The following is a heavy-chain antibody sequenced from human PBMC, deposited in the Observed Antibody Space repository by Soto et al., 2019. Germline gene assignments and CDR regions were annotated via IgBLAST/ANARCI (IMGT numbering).Heavy chain of an antibody. CDR3: ARLPYFDFWSVYYSDY. V-gene: IGHV2-5*01. D-gene: IGHD3-3*01. J-gene: IGHJ4*02. Sequence: SGPTLVNPTQTLTLTCTFSGFSLSTSGVGVGWIRQPPGKALEWLALIYWNDDKRYSPSLKSRLTITKDTSKNQVVLTMTNMARVDTATYYCARLPYFDFWSVYYSDYCGEGTLVKVSS. CDR1: GFSLSTSGVG. CDR2: IYWNDDK.